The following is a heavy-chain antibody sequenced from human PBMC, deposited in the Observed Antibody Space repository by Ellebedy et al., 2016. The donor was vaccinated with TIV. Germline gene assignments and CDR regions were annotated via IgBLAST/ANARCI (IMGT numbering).Heavy chain of an antibody. Sequence: AASVKVSCKASGGTFSNHVINWMRQAPGQGLDWMGWVSAYSGNTNYADNLQGRVTMTTDTSTDTAYMELRSLRSDDTAVYYCARYSGSGTYYRNGMDVWGQGTTVTVSS. D-gene: IGHD3-10*01. CDR2: VSAYSGNT. J-gene: IGHJ6*02. CDR1: GGTFSNHV. V-gene: IGHV1-18*01. CDR3: ARYSGSGTYYRNGMDV.